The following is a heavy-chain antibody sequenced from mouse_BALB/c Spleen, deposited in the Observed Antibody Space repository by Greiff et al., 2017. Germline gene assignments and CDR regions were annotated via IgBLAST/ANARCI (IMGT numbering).Heavy chain of an antibody. CDR3: ARYQGGYLDY. Sequence: EVKLVESGPGLVKPSQSLSLTCTVTGYSITSDYAWNWIRQFPGNKLEWMGYISYSGSTSYNPSLKSRISITRDTSKNQYYLQLNSVTTEDTATYYCARYQGGYLDYWGQGTTLTVSS. CDR1: GYSITSDYA. D-gene: IGHD2-2*01. V-gene: IGHV3-2*02. CDR2: ISYSGST. J-gene: IGHJ2*01.